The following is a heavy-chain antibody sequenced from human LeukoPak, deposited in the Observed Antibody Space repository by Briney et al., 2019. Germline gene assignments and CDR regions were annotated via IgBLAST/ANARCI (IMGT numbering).Heavy chain of an antibody. V-gene: IGHV3-30*02. CDR2: IWYDGSNK. Sequence: GGSLRLSCAASGFTFSSYGMHWVRQAPGKGLEWVAVIWYDGSNKYYADSVKGRFTISRDNSKNTLYLQVSSLRTEDTAVYYCAKDRYSYAFEYSDSWGQGTLVTVSS. CDR3: AKDRYSYAFEYSDS. D-gene: IGHD5-18*01. J-gene: IGHJ4*02. CDR1: GFTFSSYG.